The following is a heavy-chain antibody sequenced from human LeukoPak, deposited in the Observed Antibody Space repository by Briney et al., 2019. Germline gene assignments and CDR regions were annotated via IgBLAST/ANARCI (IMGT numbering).Heavy chain of an antibody. CDR1: GYTFTTYD. Sequence: GASVKVSFKASGYTFTTYDLNWVRQATGQGLEWMGWMNPNSGNTGYAQKFQGRVTMTRNTSISTAYMELNNRTSEDTAVYYCARRIRGAPTDHWGQGSLVTVSS. CDR3: ARRIRGAPTDH. J-gene: IGHJ4*02. V-gene: IGHV1-8*01. CDR2: MNPNSGNT. D-gene: IGHD3-10*01.